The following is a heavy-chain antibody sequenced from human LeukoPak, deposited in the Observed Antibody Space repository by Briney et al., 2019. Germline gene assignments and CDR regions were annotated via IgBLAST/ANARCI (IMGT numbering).Heavy chain of an antibody. CDR2: IYTSGST. CDR1: GGSISSGSYY. CDR3: ARIIAAAAHFDY. V-gene: IGHV4-61*02. Sequence: PSETLSLTCTVSGGSISSGSYYWSWIRQPAGKGLEWIGRIYTSGSTNYNPSLKSRVTISVDTSKNQFSLKLSSVTAADTAVYYCARIIAAAAHFDYWGQGTLVTVSS. J-gene: IGHJ4*02. D-gene: IGHD6-13*01.